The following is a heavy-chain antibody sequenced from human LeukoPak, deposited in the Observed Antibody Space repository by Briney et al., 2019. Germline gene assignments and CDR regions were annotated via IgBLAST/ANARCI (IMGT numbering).Heavy chain of an antibody. Sequence: PGGSLRLSCAASGFTFSSYAMHWVRQAPGKGLEWVAVISYDGSNKYYADSVKGRFTISRDNSKNTLYLQMNSQRAEDTAVYYCEAYCGGDCYPGAFDIWGQGTMVTVSS. V-gene: IGHV3-30-3*01. CDR1: GFTFSSYA. J-gene: IGHJ3*02. CDR3: EAYCGGDCYPGAFDI. CDR2: ISYDGSNK. D-gene: IGHD2-21*02.